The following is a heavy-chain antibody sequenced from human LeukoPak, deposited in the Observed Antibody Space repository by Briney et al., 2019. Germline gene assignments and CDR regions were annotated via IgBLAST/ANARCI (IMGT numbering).Heavy chain of an antibody. Sequence: GGSLRLSCAASGFTFNTYWMHWVRQGPGKGLVWVSRIDGDGSRASYADSVKGRFTISRDNAKNTLYLQMNSPRSEDTAVYFCTREAGGTYAFDGWGQGTMVTVSS. J-gene: IGHJ3*01. CDR2: IDGDGSRA. D-gene: IGHD3-16*01. V-gene: IGHV3-74*01. CDR1: GFTFNTYW. CDR3: TREAGGTYAFDG.